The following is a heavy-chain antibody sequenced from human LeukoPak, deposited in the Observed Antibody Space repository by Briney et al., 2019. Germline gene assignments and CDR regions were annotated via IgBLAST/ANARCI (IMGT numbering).Heavy chain of an antibody. D-gene: IGHD3-10*02. V-gene: IGHV3-48*03. Sequence: PGGSLRLSCAVSGFSFNSYEMNWVRQAPGKGLEWVSYIRTSDNTMYYADSVKGRFTISRDNAKNSLYLQMNSLRAEDTAVYYCAELGITMIGGVWGKGTTVTISS. J-gene: IGHJ6*04. CDR3: AELGITMIGGV. CDR1: GFSFNSYE. CDR2: IRTSDNTM.